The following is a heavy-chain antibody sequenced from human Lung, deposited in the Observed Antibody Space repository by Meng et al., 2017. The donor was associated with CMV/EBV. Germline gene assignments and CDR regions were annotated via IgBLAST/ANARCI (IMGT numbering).Heavy chain of an antibody. CDR1: GFTFGNYA. Sequence: EVQLLESGGGLAQPGGSLRLSCAASGFTFGNYAMSWVRQAPGKGLEWVSVISGSGGSTYYTDSVKGRFTISRDNSKNTLYLQMNSLRTEDTAVYYCARGEVPAIIDYWGQGILVTVSS. J-gene: IGHJ4*02. V-gene: IGHV3-23*01. CDR3: ARGEVPAIIDY. D-gene: IGHD2-2*01. CDR2: ISGSGGST.